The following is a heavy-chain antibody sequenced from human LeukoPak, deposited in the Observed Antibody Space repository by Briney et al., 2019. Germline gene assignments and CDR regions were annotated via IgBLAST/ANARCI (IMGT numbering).Heavy chain of an antibody. CDR1: GGSISSYY. Sequence: SETLSLTCTVSGGSISSYYWSWIRQPPGKGLEWIGYIYYSGSTNYNPSLESRVTISVDTSKNQFSLKLSSVTAADTAVYYCARGSIGGYFDYWGQGTLVTVSS. CDR3: ARGSIGGYFDY. CDR2: IYYSGST. V-gene: IGHV4-59*12. J-gene: IGHJ4*02. D-gene: IGHD1-26*01.